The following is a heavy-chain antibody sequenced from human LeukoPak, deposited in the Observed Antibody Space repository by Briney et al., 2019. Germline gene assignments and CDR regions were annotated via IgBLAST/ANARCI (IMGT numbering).Heavy chain of an antibody. J-gene: IGHJ4*02. CDR1: GYTFTSYD. CDR3: ARASRITMIVVAIGQYYFDC. D-gene: IGHD3-22*01. Sequence: ASVKVSCKASGYTFTSYDINWVRQATGQGLEWMGWMNPNSGNTGYAQKFQGRVTMTRNTSISTAYMELSSLRSEDTAVYYCARASRITMIVVAIGQYYFDCWGQGTLVTVSS. V-gene: IGHV1-8*01. CDR2: MNPNSGNT.